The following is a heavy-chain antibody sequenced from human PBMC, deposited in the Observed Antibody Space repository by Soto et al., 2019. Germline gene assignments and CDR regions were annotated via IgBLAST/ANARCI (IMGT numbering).Heavy chain of an antibody. Sequence: EVQLVESGGGLVQPGGSLRLSCAASGFTFSDHYMDWVRQAPGKGLEWVGRIRNRPNSYTTQYAASVKGRFAVLRDDSEKLVYLQMNDLKPEDTAVYYCVRDSGRGFYFDYWGQGAQVTVSS. V-gene: IGHV3-72*01. CDR3: VRDSGRGFYFDY. J-gene: IGHJ4*02. CDR2: IRNRPNSYTT. D-gene: IGHD3-10*01. CDR1: GFTFSDHY.